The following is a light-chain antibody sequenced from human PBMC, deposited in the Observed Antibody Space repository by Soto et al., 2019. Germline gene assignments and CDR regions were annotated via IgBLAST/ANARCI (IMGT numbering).Light chain of an antibody. CDR2: KAS. J-gene: IGKJ1*01. V-gene: IGKV1-5*03. CDR1: QSISSW. CDR3: QQYNSYPT. Sequence: DIQITQSPSTLSASVGDRVTITCRASQSISSWLAWYQQKPGKAPKLLIYKASSLESGVPSRFSGSGSGTEFTLNISSLQPDDFATYYCQQYNSYPTFGQGNKVEIK.